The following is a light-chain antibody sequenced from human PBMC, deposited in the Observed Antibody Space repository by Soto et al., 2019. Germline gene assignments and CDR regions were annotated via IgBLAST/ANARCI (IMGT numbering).Light chain of an antibody. CDR1: QSVSSSY. CDR3: QDSNSRPWR. J-gene: IGKJ1*01. V-gene: IGKV3-20*01. CDR2: GAS. Sequence: GLWLSAGAVSLSPGERATLSCRAIQSVSSSYLAWYQQKPGQAPRVLIYGASTRATGIPARFTGSGSGTEFILTITIFQAEDAIGYYCQDSNSRPWRFGQRTK.